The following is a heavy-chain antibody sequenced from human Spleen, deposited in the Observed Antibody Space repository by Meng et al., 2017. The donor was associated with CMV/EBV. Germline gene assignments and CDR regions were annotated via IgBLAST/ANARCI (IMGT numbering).Heavy chain of an antibody. CDR1: GFTFSSYA. J-gene: IGHJ4*02. CDR2: IYSGGSST. D-gene: IGHD6-19*01. CDR3: AKIAVSGKVYFHY. V-gene: IGHV3-23*03. Sequence: GESLKISCAASGFTFSSYAMGWVRQPPGKGLEWVSLIYSGGSSTFYADSVKGRLTVSRDNSKNTLYLQMNSLRAEDTAVYYCAKIAVSGKVYFHYWGQGTLVTVSS.